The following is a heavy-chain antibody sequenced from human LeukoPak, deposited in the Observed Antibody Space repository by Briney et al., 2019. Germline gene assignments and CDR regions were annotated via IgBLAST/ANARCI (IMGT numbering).Heavy chain of an antibody. CDR1: GFPFTNYW. CDR3: ARALDYFGPGRIDY. CDR2: INSDGSST. V-gene: IGHV3-74*01. D-gene: IGHD3-10*01. J-gene: IGHJ4*02. Sequence: PGGSLRLSCAASGFPFTNYWMHWVRQAPGKGLVWVSYINSDGSSTNYADSVKGRFTISRDNAKNTVYLQMNSLRADDTAVYYCARALDYFGPGRIDYWGQGNLITVSS.